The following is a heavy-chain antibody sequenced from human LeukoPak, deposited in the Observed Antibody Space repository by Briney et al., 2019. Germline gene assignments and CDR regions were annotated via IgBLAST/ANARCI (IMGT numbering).Heavy chain of an antibody. CDR1: GGSISSYY. Sequence: SETLSLTCTVSGGSISSYYWSWIRQPPGKGLEWIGYIYYSGSTNYNPSLKSRVTISVDTSKNQFSLKLSSVTAADTAVYYCARDDDDYVWGSYRYWGQGTLVTVSS. CDR2: IYYSGST. V-gene: IGHV4-59*01. D-gene: IGHD3-16*02. J-gene: IGHJ4*02. CDR3: ARDDDDYVWGSYRY.